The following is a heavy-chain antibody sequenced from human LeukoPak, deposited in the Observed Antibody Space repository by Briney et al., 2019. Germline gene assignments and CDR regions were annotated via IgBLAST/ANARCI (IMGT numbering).Heavy chain of an antibody. CDR2: FDPEDGET. CDR1: GYTLTELS. D-gene: IGHD5-12*01. J-gene: IGHJ2*01. V-gene: IGHV1-24*01. CDR3: ATRSGYSGYDYGNWYFDL. Sequence: ASVKVSCKVSGYTLTELSMHWVRQAPGKGLEWTGGFDPEDGETIYAQKFQGRVTMTEDTSTDTAYMELSSLRSEDTAVYYCATRSGYSGYDYGNWYFDLWGRGTLVTVSS.